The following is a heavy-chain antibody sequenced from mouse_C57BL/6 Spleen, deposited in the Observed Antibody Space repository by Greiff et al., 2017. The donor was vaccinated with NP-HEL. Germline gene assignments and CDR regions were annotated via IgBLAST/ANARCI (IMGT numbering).Heavy chain of an antibody. J-gene: IGHJ4*01. V-gene: IGHV5-17*01. D-gene: IGHD1-1*01. CDR2: ISSGSSTI. CDR1: GFTFSDYG. Sequence: EVKLVESGGGLVKPGGSLKLSCAASGFTFSDYGMHWVRQAPEKGLEWVAYISSGSSTIYYADTVKGRFTISRDNAKNTLFLQMTSLRSEDTAMYYGARGTTVDYYAMDYWGQGTSVTVSS. CDR3: ARGTTVDYYAMDY.